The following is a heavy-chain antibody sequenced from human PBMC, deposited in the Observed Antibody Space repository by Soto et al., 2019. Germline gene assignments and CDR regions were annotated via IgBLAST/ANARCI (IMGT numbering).Heavy chain of an antibody. CDR1: GFTFSSYA. CDR3: AKMREVVVVPAAMPAWFDP. CDR2: ISGSGGST. Sequence: GGSLRLSCAASGFTFSSYAMSWVRQAPGKGLEWVSAISGSGGSTYYADYVKGRFTISRDNSKNTMYLQMNSLRAEDTAVYYCAKMREVVVVPAAMPAWFDPWGQGTLVTVSS. D-gene: IGHD2-2*01. J-gene: IGHJ5*02. V-gene: IGHV3-23*01.